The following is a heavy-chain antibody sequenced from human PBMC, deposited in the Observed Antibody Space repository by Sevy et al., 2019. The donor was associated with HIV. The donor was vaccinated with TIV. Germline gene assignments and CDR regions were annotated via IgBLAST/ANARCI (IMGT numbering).Heavy chain of an antibody. Sequence: GGSLRLSCAASGFTFSSYAMHWVRQAPGKGLEWVAVISYDGSNKYYADSVKGRFTISRDNSKNTLYLQMNSLRAEDTAVYYCARDLGRGGVAEVYGAFDIWGQWTMVTVSS. CDR1: GFTFSSYA. CDR2: ISYDGSNK. J-gene: IGHJ3*02. D-gene: IGHD2-8*01. V-gene: IGHV3-30-3*01. CDR3: ARDLGRGGVAEVYGAFDI.